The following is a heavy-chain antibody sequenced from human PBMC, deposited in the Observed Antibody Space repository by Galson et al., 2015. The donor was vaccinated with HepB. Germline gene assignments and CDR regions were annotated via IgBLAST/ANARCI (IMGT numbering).Heavy chain of an antibody. Sequence: CAISGDSVSTNSGAWNWIRQSPSRGLEWLGRTYYRSKWYNDYAVSVESRITIKPDTSKNQVSLQLSSVTPEDTAVYYCARDAQGYYYMDVWGKGITVTVSS. CDR1: GDSVSTNSGA. V-gene: IGHV6-1*01. CDR3: ARDAQGYYYMDV. CDR2: TYYRSKWYN. J-gene: IGHJ6*03.